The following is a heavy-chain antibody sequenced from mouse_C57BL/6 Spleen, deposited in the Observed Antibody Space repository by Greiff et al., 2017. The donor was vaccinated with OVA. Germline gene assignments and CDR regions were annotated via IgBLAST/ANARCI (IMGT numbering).Heavy chain of an antibody. CDR3: AIMDAMDY. J-gene: IGHJ4*01. Sequence: EVMLVESGGGLVKPGGSLKLSCAASGFTFSDYGMHWVRQAPEKGLEWVAYISSGSSTIYYADTVKGGFTISRDNAKNTLFLQMTSLRSEDTAMYYCAIMDAMDYWGQGTSVTVSS. D-gene: IGHD1-1*02. V-gene: IGHV5-17*01. CDR1: GFTFSDYG. CDR2: ISSGSSTI.